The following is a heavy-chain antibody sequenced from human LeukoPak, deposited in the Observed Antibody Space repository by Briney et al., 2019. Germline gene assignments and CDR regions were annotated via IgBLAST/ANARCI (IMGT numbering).Heavy chain of an antibody. CDR3: TTDRGYGDYVSAWFDP. CDR1: GFTFSNAW. CDR2: IKSKTDGGTP. J-gene: IGHJ5*02. D-gene: IGHD4-17*01. V-gene: IGHV3-15*01. Sequence: GGSLTLSCAASGFTFSNAWMSWVRQAPGKGLEWVGRIKSKTDGGTPDYAAPVKGRFTISRDDSKNTMYLQMNSLKTEDTAVYYCTTDRGYGDYVSAWFDPWGQGALVTVSS.